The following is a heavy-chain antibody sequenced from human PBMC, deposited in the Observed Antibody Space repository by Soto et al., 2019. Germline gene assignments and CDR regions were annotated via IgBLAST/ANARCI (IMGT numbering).Heavy chain of an antibody. CDR1: GFDFGSFG. V-gene: IGHV1-58*02. J-gene: IGHJ6*02. Sequence: SVKVSCKASGFDFGSFGIQFLRQTRGRGLEWIGWIVVASGRTNYARQFQGRVAFSRDMSSTTAYMDLYDLKSDDTAVYFCSADHPHTAIGWPVWGQGTTVTVYS. CDR3: SADHPHTAIGWPV. CDR2: IVVASGRT.